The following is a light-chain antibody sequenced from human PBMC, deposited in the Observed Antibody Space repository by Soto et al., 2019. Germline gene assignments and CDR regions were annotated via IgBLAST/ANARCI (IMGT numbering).Light chain of an antibody. CDR3: QHYSSYSEA. V-gene: IGKV1-5*03. J-gene: IGKJ1*01. CDR2: KAS. CDR1: QTISSW. Sequence: DIQMTQSPSTLSGSVGDRVTITCRASQTISSWLAWYQQKPGKAPKLLIYKASTLKSGVPPRFSGSGSGTEFTLTISILQADDVATYYCQHYSSYSEAFGQGTKVDIK.